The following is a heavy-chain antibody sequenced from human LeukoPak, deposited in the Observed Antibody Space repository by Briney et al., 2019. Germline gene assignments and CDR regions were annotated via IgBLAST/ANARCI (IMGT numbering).Heavy chain of an antibody. CDR1: GYTFTGYY. J-gene: IGHJ4*02. D-gene: IGHD3-3*01. Sequence: ASVKVSCKASGYTFTGYYMHWARQAPGQGLEWMGWINPNSGGTNYAQKFQGRVTMTRDTSISTAYMELSRLRSDDTAVYYCAREIFGVVIFDYWGQGTLVTVSS. V-gene: IGHV1-2*02. CDR2: INPNSGGT. CDR3: AREIFGVVIFDY.